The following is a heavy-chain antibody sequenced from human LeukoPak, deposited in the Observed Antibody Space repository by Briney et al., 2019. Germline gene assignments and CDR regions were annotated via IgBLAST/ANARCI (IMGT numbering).Heavy chain of an antibody. CDR1: GVTFSNDG. J-gene: IGHJ4*02. Sequence: PGGTLRLSCAASGVTFSNDGMHWGRQAPGRGVEGGAFIRYDGSNKYYAASVKGRLTISRDSSKNTLYLQMNSLRVEDTAVYYCAKEGTVTPIDYWGQGTLVTVSS. CDR3: AKEGTVTPIDY. CDR2: IRYDGSNK. D-gene: IGHD4-17*01. V-gene: IGHV3-30*02.